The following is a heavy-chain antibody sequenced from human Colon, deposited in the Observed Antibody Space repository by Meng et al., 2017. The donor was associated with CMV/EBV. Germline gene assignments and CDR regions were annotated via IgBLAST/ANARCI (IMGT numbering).Heavy chain of an antibody. CDR1: GYSISSGYY. CDR3: ARGNPKTIFGVVFDY. J-gene: IGHJ4*02. D-gene: IGHD3-3*01. V-gene: IGHV4-61*01. Sequence: GSLRLSCTVSGYSISSGYYWGWIRQPPGKGLEWIGYIYYSGSTNYNPSLKSRVTISVDTSKNQFSLKLSSVTAADTAVYYCARGNPKTIFGVVFDYWGQGTLVTVSS. CDR2: IYYSGST.